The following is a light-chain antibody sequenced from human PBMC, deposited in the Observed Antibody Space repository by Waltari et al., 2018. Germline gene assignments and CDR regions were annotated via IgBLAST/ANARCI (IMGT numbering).Light chain of an antibody. CDR2: KAS. CDR3: KQYNSYSET. V-gene: IGKV1-5*03. Sequence: DIQMTQSPSTLSASVGDRVTITCRASQSISTWLAWYQQKPGKAPKLLIYKASSLESGVPSRFSGSGSGTEFTLTISSLQPDDFGTYYCKQYNSYSETFGQGTKVEIK. CDR1: QSISTW. J-gene: IGKJ1*01.